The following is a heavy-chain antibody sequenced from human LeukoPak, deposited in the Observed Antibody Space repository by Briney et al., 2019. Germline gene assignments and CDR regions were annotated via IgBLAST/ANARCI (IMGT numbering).Heavy chain of an antibody. CDR3: ARGYIVATITIGYYYGMDV. Sequence: SVKVSCKASGGTFSSYAISWVRQAPGQGLEWMGGIIPIFGTANYAQKFQGRVTITADKSTSTAYMELSSLRSEGTAVYYCARGYIVATITIGYYYGMDVWGKGTTVTVSS. CDR2: IIPIFGTA. D-gene: IGHD5-12*01. CDR1: GGTFSSYA. J-gene: IGHJ6*04. V-gene: IGHV1-69*06.